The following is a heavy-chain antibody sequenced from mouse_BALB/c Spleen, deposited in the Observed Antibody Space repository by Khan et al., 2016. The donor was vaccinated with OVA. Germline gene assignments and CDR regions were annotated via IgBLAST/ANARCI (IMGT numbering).Heavy chain of an antibody. CDR2: INTNTGEP. CDR1: GYTFTNFG. Sequence: QIQLVQSGPELKKPGETVKISCKASGYTFTNFGMNWVKQAPGKDLKWMGWINTNTGEPTYAEDFKGRFAFSLETSASTAYLQINNLKNEDTATYFCARESLLLYFDYWGQGTTLTVSS. D-gene: IGHD2-12*01. J-gene: IGHJ2*01. V-gene: IGHV9-3*02. CDR3: ARESLLLYFDY.